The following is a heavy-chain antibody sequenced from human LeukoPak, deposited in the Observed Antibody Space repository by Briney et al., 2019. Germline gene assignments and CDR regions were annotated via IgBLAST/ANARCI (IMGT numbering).Heavy chain of an antibody. J-gene: IGHJ6*02. CDR3: ARDRDSSSWYGGYGMDV. CDR1: GGTFSSYA. CDR2: INPNSGGT. V-gene: IGHV1-2*02. D-gene: IGHD6-13*01. Sequence: ASVKVSCKASGGTFSSYAISWVRQAPGQGLEWMGWINPNSGGTNYAQKFQGRVTMTRDTSISTAYMELSRLRSDDTAVYYCARDRDSSSWYGGYGMDVWGQGTTVTVSS.